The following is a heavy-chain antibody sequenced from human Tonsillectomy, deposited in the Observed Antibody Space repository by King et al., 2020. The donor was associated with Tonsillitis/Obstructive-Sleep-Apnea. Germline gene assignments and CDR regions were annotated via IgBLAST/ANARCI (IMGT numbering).Heavy chain of an antibody. J-gene: IGHJ4*02. Sequence: VQLVESGGGLVQPGGSVRLSCAASGFTFSSYAMSWVRQAPGKGLEWVSAISGSGGSTYYADSVKGRFTISRDNSKNTLYLQMNSLRAEDTAVYYCAKTGGDVYYCSSTSCYEYENYFDYWGQGTLVTVSS. CDR1: GFTFSSYA. CDR2: ISGSGGST. V-gene: IGHV3-23*04. D-gene: IGHD2-2*01. CDR3: AKTGGDVYYCSSTSCYEYENYFDY.